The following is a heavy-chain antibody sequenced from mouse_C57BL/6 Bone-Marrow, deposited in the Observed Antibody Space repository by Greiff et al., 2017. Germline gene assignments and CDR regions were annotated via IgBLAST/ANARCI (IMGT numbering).Heavy chain of an antibody. CDR2: IDPENGDT. CDR1: GFNIKDDY. Sequence: EVQLKESGAELVRPGASVKLSCTASGFNIKDDYMHWVKQRPEQGLEWIGWIDPENGDTEYASKFQGKATITADTSSNTAYLQLSSLTSEDTAVYYCTRWLLAYWGQGTTLTVSS. CDR3: TRWLLAY. V-gene: IGHV14-4*01. D-gene: IGHD2-3*01. J-gene: IGHJ2*01.